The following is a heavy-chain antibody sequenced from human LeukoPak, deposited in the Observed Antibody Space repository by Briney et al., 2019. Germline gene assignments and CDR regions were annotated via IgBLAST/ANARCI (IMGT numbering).Heavy chain of an antibody. Sequence: SETLSLTCTVSGGSISSGSYYWRWIRRPAGKGLEWIGRIYTSGSTNYNPSLKSRVTISVDTSKNQFSLKLSSVTAADTAVYYSARDGYNYRAFDIWGQGTMVTVSS. CDR1: GGSISSGSYY. J-gene: IGHJ3*02. CDR2: IYTSGST. CDR3: ARDGYNYRAFDI. D-gene: IGHD5-24*01. V-gene: IGHV4-61*02.